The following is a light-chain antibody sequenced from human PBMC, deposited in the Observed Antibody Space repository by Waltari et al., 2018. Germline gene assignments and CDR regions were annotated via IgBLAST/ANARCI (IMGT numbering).Light chain of an antibody. V-gene: IGKV1-39*01. Sequence: DIQMTQSPSTLSASVGDRVTMTCRASQSIINYLNWYQQKPGRAPKLLIFEASNLQPGVPSRFSGTGSGTDFTLKISRVEAEDVGVYYCMQTTRFWTFGQGTRVEIK. CDR3: MQTTRFWT. CDR2: EAS. J-gene: IGKJ1*01. CDR1: QSIINY.